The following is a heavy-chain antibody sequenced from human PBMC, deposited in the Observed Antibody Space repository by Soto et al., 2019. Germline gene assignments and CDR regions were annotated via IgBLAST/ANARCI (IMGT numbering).Heavy chain of an antibody. D-gene: IGHD3-3*01. Sequence: ASVKVSCKVSGYTLTELSMHWVRQAPGKGLEWMGGFDPEDGETIYAQKFQGRVTMTEDTSTDTAYMELSSLRSEDTAVYYCATVMYYDFWSGYYNFDYWGQGNLVTVSS. V-gene: IGHV1-24*01. CDR2: FDPEDGET. J-gene: IGHJ4*02. CDR1: GYTLTELS. CDR3: ATVMYYDFWSGYYNFDY.